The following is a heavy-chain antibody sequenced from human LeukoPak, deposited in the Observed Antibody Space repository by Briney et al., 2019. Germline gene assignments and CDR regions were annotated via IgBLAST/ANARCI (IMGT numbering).Heavy chain of an antibody. Sequence: SETLSLTCAVYGGSFSGYYWSWIRQPPGKGLEWIGEINHSGRTNYNPSLKSRVTISVDTSKNQFSLKLSSVTAADTAVYYCARGGGITMVRGVPPAYYYGMDVWGQGTTVTVSS. CDR2: INHSGRT. J-gene: IGHJ6*02. V-gene: IGHV4-34*01. D-gene: IGHD3-10*01. CDR3: ARGGGITMVRGVPPAYYYGMDV. CDR1: GGSFSGYY.